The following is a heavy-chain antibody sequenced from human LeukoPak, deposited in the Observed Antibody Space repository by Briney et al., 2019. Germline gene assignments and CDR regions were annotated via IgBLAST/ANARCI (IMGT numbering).Heavy chain of an antibody. D-gene: IGHD6-19*01. CDR2: IYYSGST. Sequence: MASETLSLTCTVSGGSISTDASYWAWIRQPPGKGREWIGGIYYSGSTYYSSSLKSRVTLSVDTSKNQFSLKMSSVTAADTAVFYCARLFSRGWEYHFGLDVWGQGTTVTVS. J-gene: IGHJ6*02. V-gene: IGHV4-39*01. CDR1: GGSISTDASY. CDR3: ARLFSRGWEYHFGLDV.